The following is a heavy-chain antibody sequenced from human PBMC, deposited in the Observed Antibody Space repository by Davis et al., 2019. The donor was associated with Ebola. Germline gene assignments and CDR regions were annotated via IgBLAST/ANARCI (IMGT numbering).Heavy chain of an antibody. Sequence: GGSLRLSCAASGFTVSSNHMSWVRQAPGKGLEWVSVIYDQSTAYADSVRGRFIISRDKSNNTLYLEMNSLRVDDTAVYYCATTQWLREIDNWGQGTLVTVSS. CDR2: IYDQST. CDR1: GFTVSSNH. CDR3: ATTQWLREIDN. J-gene: IGHJ4*02. V-gene: IGHV3-53*05. D-gene: IGHD6-19*01.